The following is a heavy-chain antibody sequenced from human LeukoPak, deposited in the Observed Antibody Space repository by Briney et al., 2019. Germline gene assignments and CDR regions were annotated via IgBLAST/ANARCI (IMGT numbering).Heavy chain of an antibody. CDR1: GFTFSSYR. V-gene: IGHV3-74*01. J-gene: IGHJ4*02. D-gene: IGHD3-3*01. CDR3: ARGPSYDFWSGYSDY. CDR2: INSDGSST. Sequence: GGSLRLSCAASGFTFSSYRMHWVRQTPGKGLVWVARINSDGSSTSYADSVKGRFTISRDNAKNTLYLQMNSLRAEDTAVYYCARGPSYDFWSGYSDYWGQGTLVTVSS.